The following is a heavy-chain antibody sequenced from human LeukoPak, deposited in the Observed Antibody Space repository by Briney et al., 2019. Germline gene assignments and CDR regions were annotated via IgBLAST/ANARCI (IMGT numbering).Heavy chain of an antibody. Sequence: GGSLRLSCAASGFTFSDYYMSWIRQAPGKGLEWVSYISSSSDYTNYAVSVKGRFNIYRDNARNSLYLQMNSLRAEDTAVYYCAGGTPGTWGFDYWGQGILVTVSS. CDR1: GFTFSDYY. J-gene: IGHJ4*02. CDR3: AGGTPGTWGFDY. D-gene: IGHD1-1*01. V-gene: IGHV3-11*06. CDR2: ISSSSDYT.